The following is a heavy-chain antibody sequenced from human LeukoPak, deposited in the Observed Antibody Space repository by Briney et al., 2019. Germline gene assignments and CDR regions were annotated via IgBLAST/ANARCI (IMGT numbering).Heavy chain of an antibody. Sequence: GGSLRLSCAASGFTFSSYSMNWVRQAPGKGLEWVSSISSSSSYIYYADSVKGRFTISRDNAKNSLYLQMNSLRAEDTAVYYCARDCSSTSCRRLFDYWGQGTLVTVSS. CDR3: ARDCSSTSCRRLFDY. D-gene: IGHD2-2*01. V-gene: IGHV3-21*01. CDR1: GFTFSSYS. J-gene: IGHJ4*02. CDR2: ISSSSSYI.